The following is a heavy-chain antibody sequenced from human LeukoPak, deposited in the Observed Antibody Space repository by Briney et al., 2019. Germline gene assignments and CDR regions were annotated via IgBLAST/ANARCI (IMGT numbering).Heavy chain of an antibody. CDR2: IWFDGIRK. CDR1: GFTFSNYG. Sequence: GGSLRLSCAASGFTFSNYGMHWVRQVPGKGLEWVAAIWFDGIRKYYADSVKGRLTISRDNSKNTLYLQMNSLSAEDTAVYYCARSHSSGYYYWGQGTLVTVSS. CDR3: ARSHSSGYYY. D-gene: IGHD3-22*01. V-gene: IGHV3-33*01. J-gene: IGHJ4*02.